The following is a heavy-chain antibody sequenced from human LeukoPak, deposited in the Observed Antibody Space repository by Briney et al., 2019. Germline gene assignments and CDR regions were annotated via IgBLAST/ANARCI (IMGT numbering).Heavy chain of an antibody. Sequence: ASVKVSCKASGYTFTSYGISWVRQAPGQGLEWMGWISAYNGNTNYAQKLQGRVTMTTDTSTSTAYMELRSLRSDDTAVYYCARHGVNDFWSGYPTGYYGMDVWSQGTTVTVSS. CDR3: ARHGVNDFWSGYPTGYYGMDV. D-gene: IGHD3-3*01. CDR2: ISAYNGNT. CDR1: GYTFTSYG. J-gene: IGHJ6*02. V-gene: IGHV1-18*01.